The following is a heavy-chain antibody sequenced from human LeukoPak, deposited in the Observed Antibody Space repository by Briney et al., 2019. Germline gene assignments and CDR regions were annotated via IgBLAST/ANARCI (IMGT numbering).Heavy chain of an antibody. J-gene: IGHJ4*02. CDR3: ASSGSYGNEYYFDY. V-gene: IGHV1-18*01. CDR2: ISAYNGDT. Sequence: GASVKVSCKASGYTFTSYGISWVRQAPGQGLEWMGWISAYNGDTNYAQTLQGRVTMTTDTSTSTAYLELRSLRSDDTAVYYCASSGSYGNEYYFDYWGQGTLVTVSS. CDR1: GYTFTSYG. D-gene: IGHD1-26*01.